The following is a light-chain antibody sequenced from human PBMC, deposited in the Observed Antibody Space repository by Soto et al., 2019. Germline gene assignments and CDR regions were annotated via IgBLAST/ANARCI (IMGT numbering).Light chain of an antibody. V-gene: IGKV3-15*01. Sequence: EIVMTHSPATLSVSPGERATLSCRASQSVSSNLAWYQQKPGQAPRLLIYGASTRATGIPARFSGSGSGTDFTLTITRLEPEDFALYYCQQYGSSLWTFGQGTKVDIK. CDR2: GAS. J-gene: IGKJ1*01. CDR3: QQYGSSLWT. CDR1: QSVSSN.